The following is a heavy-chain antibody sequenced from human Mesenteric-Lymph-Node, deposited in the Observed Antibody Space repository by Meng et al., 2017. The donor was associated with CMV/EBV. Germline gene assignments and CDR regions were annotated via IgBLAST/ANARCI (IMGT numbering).Heavy chain of an antibody. V-gene: IGHV3-30*04. D-gene: IGHD1-1*01. CDR1: GFIFNNYA. CDR3: TRDKREERLFDY. J-gene: IGHJ4*02. Sequence: GESLKISCAASGFIFNNYAMHCVRQAPGKGLEWVAVISYDGNKKYYADFVKGRFTISRDNSKNTLYLQMNSLRAEDTAVYYCTRDKREERLFDYWGQGTLVTVSS. CDR2: ISYDGNKK.